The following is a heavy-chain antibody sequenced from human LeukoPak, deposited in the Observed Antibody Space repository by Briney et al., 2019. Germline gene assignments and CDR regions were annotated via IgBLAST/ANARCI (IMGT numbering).Heavy chain of an antibody. CDR3: TSALPTVRDYYYYYGMDV. CDR2: IRSKANSYAT. V-gene: IGHV3-73*01. D-gene: IGHD2-2*02. Sequence: GGSLKLSCAASGFTFSGSAMHWVRQASGKGLEWVGRIRSKANSYATAYAASVKGRFTISRDDSKNTAYQQMNSPKTEDTAVYYCTSALPTVRDYYYYYGMDVWGQGTTVTVSS. CDR1: GFTFSGSA. J-gene: IGHJ6*02.